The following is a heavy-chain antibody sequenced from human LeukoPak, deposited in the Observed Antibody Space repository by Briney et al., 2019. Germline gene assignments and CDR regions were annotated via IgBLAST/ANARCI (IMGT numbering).Heavy chain of an antibody. J-gene: IGHJ4*02. CDR1: GFTFYDYA. CDR2: IRWNSGSI. CDR3: ARGEWIQLWQPFDY. V-gene: IGHV3-9*01. D-gene: IGHD5-18*01. Sequence: GGSLRLSCAASGFTFYDYAMHSGRPAPGKGLEWVSGIRWNSGSISYADSVKGRFTISRDNAKNSLYLQMNSLRAEDTALYYCARGEWIQLWQPFDYWGQGTLVTVSS.